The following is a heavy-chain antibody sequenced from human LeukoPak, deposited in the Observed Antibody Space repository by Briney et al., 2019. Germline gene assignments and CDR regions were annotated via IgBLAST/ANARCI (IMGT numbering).Heavy chain of an antibody. CDR3: ARGRGALGYMDV. D-gene: IGHD3-10*01. Sequence: SETLSLTCTVSGGSISSSSYYWGWIRQPPGKGLEWIGSIYYSGSTYYNPSLKSRVTISVDTSKNQFSLKLSSVTAEDTAIYYCARGRGALGYMDVWGKGTTVTVSS. V-gene: IGHV4-39*07. J-gene: IGHJ6*03. CDR2: IYYSGST. CDR1: GGSISSSSYY.